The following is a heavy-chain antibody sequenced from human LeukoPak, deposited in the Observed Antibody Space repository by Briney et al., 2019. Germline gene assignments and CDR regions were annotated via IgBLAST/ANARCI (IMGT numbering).Heavy chain of an antibody. J-gene: IGHJ4*02. CDR3: ARVWLPG. D-gene: IGHD5-12*01. V-gene: IGHV3-74*01. CDR2: INSDGIIT. CDR1: GSTFSSYW. Sequence: PGGSLRLSCEASGSTFSSYWMHWVRQVPGKGLVWVSRINSDGIITNYADSVKGRFTISRDNAKNTLYLQMNSLSVEDTAVYYCARVWLPGWGQGTLVTVSS.